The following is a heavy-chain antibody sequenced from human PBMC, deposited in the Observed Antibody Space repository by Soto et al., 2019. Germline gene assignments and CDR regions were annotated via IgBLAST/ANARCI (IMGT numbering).Heavy chain of an antibody. J-gene: IGHJ4*02. CDR3: ARHTLTVRSGFDN. CDR2: THYSGNT. Sequence: QVQLQESGPGLVKPSETLSLTCTVSGGSIITYYWDWLRQSPEKGLEWIGYTHYSGNTNYHPSLRGRVTISLDTARNQFSLILSAVTAADTAIYYCARHTLTVRSGFDNWGQGALVTVSS. D-gene: IGHD4-17*01. V-gene: IGHV4-59*12. CDR1: GGSIITYY.